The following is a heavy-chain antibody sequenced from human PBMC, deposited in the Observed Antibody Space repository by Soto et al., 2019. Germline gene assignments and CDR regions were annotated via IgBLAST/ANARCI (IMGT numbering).Heavy chain of an antibody. J-gene: IGHJ4*02. CDR2: IFYTGTT. CDR1: GGSISGYY. CDR3: ARSGHTFDGVV. D-gene: IGHD3-16*01. V-gene: IGHV4-59*01. Sequence: SETLSLTCSVSGGSISGYYCSWIRQPPGKGLEYIGYIFYTGTTNYNSSLWSRVAMSVDTSKNQISLVLTSVTAADTAIYYCARSGHTFDGVVRGQG.